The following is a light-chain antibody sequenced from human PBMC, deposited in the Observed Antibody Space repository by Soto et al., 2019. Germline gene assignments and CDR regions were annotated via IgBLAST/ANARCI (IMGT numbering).Light chain of an antibody. V-gene: IGLV1-40*01. CDR3: QSYDSSLSGSVV. CDR1: SSNIGAGYD. J-gene: IGLJ2*01. CDR2: GNS. Sequence: QSVLTQPPSVSGAPGQRVTISRTGSSSNIGAGYDVHWYQQLPGTAPKLLIYGNSNRPSGVPDRFSGSKSGTSASLAITGLQAEDEAGYYCQSYDSSLSGSVVFGGGTKLTVL.